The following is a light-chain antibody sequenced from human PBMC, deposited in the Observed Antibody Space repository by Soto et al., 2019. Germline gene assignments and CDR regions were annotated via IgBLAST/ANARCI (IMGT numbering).Light chain of an antibody. CDR3: QQYNSYSPT. Sequence: DIQMTQSPSTMAASVGDRVTITCRASDSISPWVAWYQQKPGKAPKVLIYKASSLVSGVPSRFSGSGSGTECTLTISSLQPDDSATYYCQQYNSYSPTFGQGTKVDVK. CDR1: DSISPW. CDR2: KAS. J-gene: IGKJ1*01. V-gene: IGKV1-5*03.